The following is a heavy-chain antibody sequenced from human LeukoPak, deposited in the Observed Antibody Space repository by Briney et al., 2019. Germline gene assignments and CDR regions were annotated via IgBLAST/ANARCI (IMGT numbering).Heavy chain of an antibody. J-gene: IGHJ5*02. V-gene: IGHV3-23*01. Sequence: GGSLRLSCAASGFTFSSYWMHWVRQAPGKGLGWVSVVSGTGGRTYYADSVKGRFTISRDNSKNTLYLQMNSLRAEDTALYYCVKASSSSPQYNWFDAWGQGTLVTVSS. CDR2: VSGTGGRT. CDR1: GFTFSSYW. D-gene: IGHD6-6*01. CDR3: VKASSSSPQYNWFDA.